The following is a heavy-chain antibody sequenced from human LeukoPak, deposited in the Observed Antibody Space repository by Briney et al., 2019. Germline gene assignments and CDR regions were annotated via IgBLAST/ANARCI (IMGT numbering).Heavy chain of an antibody. Sequence: PSETLSLTCTVSGGSISSSSYYWGWIRQPPGKGLEWIGSIYYSGSTYYNPSLKSRVTISVDTSKNQFSLKLSSVTAADTAVYYCARLEVMVYAPYYFDYWGQGTLVTVSS. J-gene: IGHJ4*02. CDR1: GGSISSSSYY. V-gene: IGHV4-39*07. CDR3: ARLEVMVYAPYYFDY. D-gene: IGHD2-8*01. CDR2: IYYSGST.